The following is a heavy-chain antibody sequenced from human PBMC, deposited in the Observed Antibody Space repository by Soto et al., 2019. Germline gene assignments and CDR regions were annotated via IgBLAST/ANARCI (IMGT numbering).Heavy chain of an antibody. CDR2: ISHSGST. D-gene: IGHD2-2*01. J-gene: IGHJ6*02. V-gene: IGHV4-30-2*01. CDR1: GGSINSGGYS. CDR3: ARRSCNSPSCYYYGLDV. Sequence: QLQLQESGSGLVKPSQTLSLTCAVSGGSINSGGYSWSWIRQPPGKGLEWIGFISHSGSTYYNPSLTSRVTISMDTSKNHFSLKLSSVTAADTAVYYCARRSCNSPSCYYYGLDVWGHGTTVTVSS.